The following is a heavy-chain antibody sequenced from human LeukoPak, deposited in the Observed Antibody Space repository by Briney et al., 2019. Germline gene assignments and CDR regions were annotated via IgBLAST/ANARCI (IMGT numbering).Heavy chain of an antibody. D-gene: IGHD3-3*01. J-gene: IGHJ6*02. Sequence: WETLSLTCAVNGGSFSGSFWSWIRQPPGKGMEWNGEINLSGSNNNNASLKSQITLSVDTPKRQFSLRMNSVTAADTAGYFCAGYYISIYGMDVWGQGTSFTVSS. CDR3: AGYYISIYGMDV. CDR2: INLSGSN. CDR1: GGSFSGSF. V-gene: IGHV4-34*01.